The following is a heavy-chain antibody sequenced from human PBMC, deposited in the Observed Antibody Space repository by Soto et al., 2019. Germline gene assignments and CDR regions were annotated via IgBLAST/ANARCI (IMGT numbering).Heavy chain of an antibody. CDR1: GVSIDNYY. Sequence: PSETLSLTCTVSGVSIDNYYWPWIRQPPGKRLEWIGAIYYTGSTTYNPSLRSRVTFSVDTSKNQFSLSLTSVTGADTAIYYCARDSEIVGATTLHDCWGQGTLVTVSS. J-gene: IGHJ4*02. V-gene: IGHV4-59*01. CDR3: ARDSEIVGATTLHDC. D-gene: IGHD1-26*01. CDR2: IYYTGST.